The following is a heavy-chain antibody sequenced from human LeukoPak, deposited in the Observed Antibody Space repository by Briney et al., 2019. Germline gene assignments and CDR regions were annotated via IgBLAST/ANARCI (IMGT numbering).Heavy chain of an antibody. Sequence: GGSLRLSCAASGFTFSSHAMHWVRQAPGKGLEWVAVISYDGSNKYYADSVKGRFTISRDNSKNTLYLQMNSLRAEDTAVYYCATNTVTNLDYWGQGTLDTVSS. J-gene: IGHJ4*02. CDR3: ATNTVTNLDY. V-gene: IGHV3-30-3*01. CDR2: ISYDGSNK. D-gene: IGHD4-17*01. CDR1: GFTFSSHA.